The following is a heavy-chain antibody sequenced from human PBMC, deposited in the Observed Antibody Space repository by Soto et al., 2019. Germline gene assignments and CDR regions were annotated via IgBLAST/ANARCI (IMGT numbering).Heavy chain of an antibody. CDR3: ARDHPIVVVVAASRRYGMDV. D-gene: IGHD2-15*01. J-gene: IGHJ6*02. CDR1: GYTFTSYY. CDR2: INPSGGST. V-gene: IGHV1-46*01. Sequence: QVQLVQSGAEVKKPGASVKVSCKASGYTFTSYYMHWVRQAPGQGLEWMGIINPSGGSTSYAQKFQGRVTMTRDTSTSTVYMELSSLRSEDTAVYYCARDHPIVVVVAASRRYGMDVWGQGTTVTVSS.